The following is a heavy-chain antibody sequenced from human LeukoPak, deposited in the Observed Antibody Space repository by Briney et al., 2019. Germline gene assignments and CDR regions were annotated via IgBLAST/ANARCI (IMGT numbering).Heavy chain of an antibody. CDR1: GGTFSSYA. CDR3: ARDRAAKGGAFDI. CDR2: IIPIFGTA. V-gene: IGHV1-69*13. Sequence: ASVKVSCKASGGTFSSYAISWVRQAPGQGLEWMGGIIPIFGTANYAQKFQGRVTITADESTSTAYMELSSLRSEDTAVYYCARDRAAKGGAFDIWGQGTMVTVSS. J-gene: IGHJ3*02. D-gene: IGHD6-13*01.